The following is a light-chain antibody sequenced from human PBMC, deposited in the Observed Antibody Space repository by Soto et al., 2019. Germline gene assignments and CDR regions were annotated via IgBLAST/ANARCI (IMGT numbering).Light chain of an antibody. J-gene: IGKJ1*01. CDR1: QSVSSSF. Sequence: EIVLTQSPGTLSLSPGERATLSCRASQSVSSSFLAWYQQKPGQAPRLLIYGACSRATGIPDRFSGSGSGTDFTLTINRLEPEDFAVYYCQQYGSSPRTFGQGTKVEIK. V-gene: IGKV3-20*01. CDR2: GAC. CDR3: QQYGSSPRT.